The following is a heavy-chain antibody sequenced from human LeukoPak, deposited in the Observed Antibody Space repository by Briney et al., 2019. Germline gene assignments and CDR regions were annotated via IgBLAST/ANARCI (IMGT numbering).Heavy chain of an antibody. V-gene: IGHV1-18*01. Sequence: GASVKVSCKSSGYNFDNYGIGWVRQAPGQGLKWMGWISPYSGNTNYGQKLQGRVTMTTDTSTNTAYMELRRLSLDDTAIYYCARGEFPLDAFDIWGQGTMVTVSS. J-gene: IGHJ3*02. CDR1: GYNFDNYG. D-gene: IGHD3-10*01. CDR3: ARGEFPLDAFDI. CDR2: ISPYSGNT.